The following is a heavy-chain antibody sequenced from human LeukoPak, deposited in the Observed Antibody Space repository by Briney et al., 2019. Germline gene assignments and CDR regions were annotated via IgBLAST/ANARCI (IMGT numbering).Heavy chain of an antibody. V-gene: IGHV1-18*01. CDR2: ISAYNGNT. CDR3: ARFNGAHFDY. Sequence: ASVKVSCKASDYTFTSYAINWVRQAPGQGLEWMGWISAYNGNTNYAQKFQDRVTMTTDTSTSTAYMELRSLRSEDTAVYYCARFNGAHFDYWGQGTLVTVSS. J-gene: IGHJ4*02. CDR1: DYTFTSYA. D-gene: IGHD1-26*01.